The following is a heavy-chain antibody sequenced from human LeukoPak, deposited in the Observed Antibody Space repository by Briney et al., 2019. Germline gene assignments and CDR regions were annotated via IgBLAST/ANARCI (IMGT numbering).Heavy chain of an antibody. CDR3: ARDGLYSGYGDY. D-gene: IGHD5-12*01. J-gene: IGHJ4*02. Sequence: GGSLRLSCAASGFTFSTHWMSWVRQAPGKGLEWVANIKEDGNEKYYVDSVKGRFTISRDNAKNSLYLQMNSLRAEDTAVYYCARDGLYSGYGDYWGQGTLVTVSS. V-gene: IGHV3-7*01. CDR2: IKEDGNEK. CDR1: GFTFSTHW.